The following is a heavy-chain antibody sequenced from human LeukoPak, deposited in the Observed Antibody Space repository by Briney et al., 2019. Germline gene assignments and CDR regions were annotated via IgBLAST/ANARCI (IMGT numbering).Heavy chain of an antibody. CDR1: GFTFSSYG. CDR3: AKDRGPSIAAAGQYYYYGMDV. J-gene: IGHJ6*02. Sequence: PGRSLRLSCAASGFTFSSYGMHWVRQAPGKGLEWVAVISYDGSNKYYADSVKGRFTISRDNSKNTLYLQMNSRRAEDTAVYYCAKDRGPSIAAAGQYYYYGMDVWGQGTTVTVSS. V-gene: IGHV3-30*18. D-gene: IGHD6-13*01. CDR2: ISYDGSNK.